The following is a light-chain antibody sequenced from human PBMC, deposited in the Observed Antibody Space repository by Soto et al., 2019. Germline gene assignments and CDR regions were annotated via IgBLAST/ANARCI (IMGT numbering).Light chain of an antibody. Sequence: QSALTQPASVSGSPGQSITISCTGTSSDIGGYNFVSWFQQQPGRAPKLIIYEVTNRPSGVSNRFSGSKSGNTASLTISGLQAEDDADYYCTSYTKDSPLVFGTGTKVTVL. J-gene: IGLJ1*01. CDR2: EVT. CDR3: TSYTKDSPLV. V-gene: IGLV2-14*01. CDR1: SSDIGGYNF.